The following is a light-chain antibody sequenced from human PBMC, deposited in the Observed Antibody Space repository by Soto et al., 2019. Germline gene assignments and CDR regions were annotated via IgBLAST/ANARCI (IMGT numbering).Light chain of an antibody. CDR2: AAS. J-gene: IGKJ1*01. Sequence: IQMTQSPSSLSASVGDRVTITCRASQIISTYLNWYQQRAGLAPRLLIYAASSLQSGVPPRFSGSGSGTDFTLTISSLQPEHFANYFCQQTYSAPQTFGQGTKVDXK. CDR3: QQTYSAPQT. V-gene: IGKV1-39*01. CDR1: QIISTY.